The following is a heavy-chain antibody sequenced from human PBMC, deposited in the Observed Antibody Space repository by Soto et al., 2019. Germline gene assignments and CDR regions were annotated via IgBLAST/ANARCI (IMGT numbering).Heavy chain of an antibody. CDR3: ARDTGDGTFDF. CDR2: VHPSGNT. Sequence: PSETLSLTCTVSGVSISNTEWWSWVRQSPGKELEWMGEVHPSGNTNYNPSLKGRVTMSIDKSRNQFSLMLRSVTAADTAVYCCARDTGDGTFDFWGQGTLVTVSS. D-gene: IGHD7-27*01. CDR1: GVSISNTEW. V-gene: IGHV4-4*01. J-gene: IGHJ4*02.